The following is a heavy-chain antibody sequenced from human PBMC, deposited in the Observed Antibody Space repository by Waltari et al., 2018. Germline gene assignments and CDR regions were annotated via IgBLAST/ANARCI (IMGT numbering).Heavy chain of an antibody. Sequence: VQLVESGGGVVQRGRSLRRSCTASEFTFSSYAMPWVRQAPGKGLEWVAVISYNERNIYYVDSVKGRFTISRDNSKKMLFLQMNSLINEDTAVYYCARDYCDRTNCHGMDVWGQGTTVIVSS. CDR3: ARDYCDRTNCHGMDV. CDR2: ISYNERNI. J-gene: IGHJ6*02. V-gene: IGHV3-30*04. CDR1: EFTFSSYA. D-gene: IGHD3-22*01.